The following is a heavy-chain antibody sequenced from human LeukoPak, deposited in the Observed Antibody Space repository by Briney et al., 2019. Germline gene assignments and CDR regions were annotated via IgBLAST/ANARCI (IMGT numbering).Heavy chain of an antibody. CDR2: IKKDGGDK. CDR3: ARGLWYY. D-gene: IGHD3-10*01. Sequence: PGGSLRLSCVASGFNFSNYWMSWVRQAPGKGLERVANIKKDGGDKYYADSVKGRFTIARDNTRNSLYLQVNSLRVEDTAIYYCARGLWYYWGQGTLVTISS. V-gene: IGHV3-7*01. CDR1: GFNFSNYW. J-gene: IGHJ4*02.